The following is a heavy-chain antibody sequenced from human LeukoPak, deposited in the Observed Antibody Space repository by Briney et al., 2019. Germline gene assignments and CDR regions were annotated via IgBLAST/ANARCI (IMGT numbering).Heavy chain of an antibody. V-gene: IGHV4-59*08. CDR3: ASHHADTRLPPYYYIYV. CDR1: GGSISGHY. CDR2: IYYSGST. D-gene: IGHD5-18*01. Sequence: SETLSLTCTVSGGSISGHYWSWIRQPPGKGLEWIGYIYYSGSTNYNPSLKSRATISVDTSMNQYSLKLSSVTAADTAVYYCASHHADTRLPPYYYIYVWGKGTTVTVSS. J-gene: IGHJ6*03.